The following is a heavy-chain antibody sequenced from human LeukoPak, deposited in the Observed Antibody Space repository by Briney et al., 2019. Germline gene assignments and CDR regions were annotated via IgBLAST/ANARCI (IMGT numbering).Heavy chain of an antibody. CDR1: GYTFTSYY. V-gene: IGHV1-46*01. Sequence: GASVKVSCKASGYTFTSYYMHWVRQAPGQGFEWMGIINPSGGSTSYAQKFQGRVTMTRDTSTSTVYMELSSLRSEDTAVYYCARRGEDYGDYDGWFDPWGQGTLVTVSS. CDR2: INPSGGST. D-gene: IGHD4-17*01. J-gene: IGHJ5*02. CDR3: ARRGEDYGDYDGWFDP.